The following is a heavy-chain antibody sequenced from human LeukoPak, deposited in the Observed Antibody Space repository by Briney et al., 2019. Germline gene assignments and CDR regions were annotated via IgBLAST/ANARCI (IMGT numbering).Heavy chain of an antibody. Sequence: GGSLRLSCAASGFNFSSFGMHWVRQVPGEGLEWVAYIGYTGTNTYYADSVKGRFTISRDNSKNTVHLQMNSLRAADTALYSCARDLTGKYYIAYWGQGTLVTVSS. CDR2: IGYTGTNT. V-gene: IGHV3-30*02. D-gene: IGHD2-8*02. J-gene: IGHJ4*02. CDR3: ARDLTGKYYIAY. CDR1: GFNFSSFG.